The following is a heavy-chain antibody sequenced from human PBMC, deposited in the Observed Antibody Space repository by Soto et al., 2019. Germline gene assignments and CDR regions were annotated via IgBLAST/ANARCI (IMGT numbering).Heavy chain of an antibody. CDR2: IYSGANT. CDR1: GFTVSSNY. CDR3: ARDRYYGSGKDY. D-gene: IGHD3-10*01. Sequence: EVPLVESGGGLIQPGGSLRLSCAASGFTVSSNYMSWVRQAAGKGLEWVSVIYSGANTYYADSVKGRFTISRDNSKNTLYLQMNSLRAEDTAVYYCARDRYYGSGKDYWGQGTLVTVSS. V-gene: IGHV3-53*01. J-gene: IGHJ4*02.